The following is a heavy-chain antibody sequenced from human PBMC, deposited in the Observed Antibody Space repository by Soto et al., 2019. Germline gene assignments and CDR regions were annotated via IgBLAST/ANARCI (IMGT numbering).Heavy chain of an antibody. Sequence: QAPSLPSADSADSVSSNSSACNWIRHSPSRGLELLGRTYYRSQWFNDYAVSMRSRITIKADTTKNQFSLQVNSATPEDTAVYYCATWRFDHWGQGTPVTVSS. CDR3: ATWRFDH. CDR1: ADSVSSNSSA. CDR2: TYYRSQWFN. J-gene: IGHJ4*02. V-gene: IGHV6-1*01.